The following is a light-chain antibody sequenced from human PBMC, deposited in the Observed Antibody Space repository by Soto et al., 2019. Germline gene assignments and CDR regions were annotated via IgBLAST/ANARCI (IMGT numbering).Light chain of an antibody. CDR3: HQHGGSPET. J-gene: IGKJ1*01. CDR2: AAS. V-gene: IGKV1-39*01. CDR1: QSISSY. Sequence: DIQMTQSPSSLSASVGDRVTITCRASQSISSYLNWYQQKPGKAPKLLIYAASSLQSGVPSRFSGSGSGTEFILTISRLEPDDFAIYHCHQHGGSPETFGQGTKVEIK.